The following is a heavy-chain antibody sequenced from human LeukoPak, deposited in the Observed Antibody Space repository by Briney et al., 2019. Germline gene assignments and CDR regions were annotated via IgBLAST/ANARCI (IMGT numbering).Heavy chain of an antibody. CDR1: GFTFGDYA. Sequence: PGGSLRLSCAASGFTFGDYAMHWVRHVPGRAPEWVSLINDDGTNTYYADSVKGRLTISRDNGKNSLFLQMDGLRTEDTALYFCARGNTTFYDVWTGYYWFGGYFDFWGQGTQVTVSS. V-gene: IGHV3-43*02. CDR2: INDDGTNT. CDR3: ARGNTTFYDVWTGYYWFGGYFDF. J-gene: IGHJ4*02. D-gene: IGHD3-3*01.